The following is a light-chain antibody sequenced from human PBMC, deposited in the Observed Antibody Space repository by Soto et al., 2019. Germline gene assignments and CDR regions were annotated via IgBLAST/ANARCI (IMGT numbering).Light chain of an antibody. CDR1: GSNIGENA. CDR3: AAWDDSLKAML. J-gene: IGLJ3*02. V-gene: IGLV1-44*01. Sequence: QSVLTQPPSASGTPGQTVTISCSGSGSNIGENAVNWYQHLPGTAPQPLIYSNALRPSGVPHRFSGSKSGTAGSLAISGLQSEDEAHYYCAAWDDSLKAMLFGGGTKLTVL. CDR2: SNA.